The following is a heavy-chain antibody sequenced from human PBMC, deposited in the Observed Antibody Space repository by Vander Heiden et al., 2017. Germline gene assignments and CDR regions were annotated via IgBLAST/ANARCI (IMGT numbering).Heavy chain of an antibody. Sequence: EGQPLESGGGVVQPGGSPRLSCAHSGFTFRGYAMGWVRQAPGKGLEWVSGISGSGGSTYNADSVKGRFTISRDNSKITLYQQMNSLRAEDTAVYYCTKKNNEWRRALSSCFDYWGQGTLVTVSS. CDR1: GFTFRGYA. J-gene: IGHJ4*02. V-gene: IGHV3-23*01. CDR3: TKKNNEWRRALSSCFDY. D-gene: IGHD5-12*01. CDR2: ISGSGGST.